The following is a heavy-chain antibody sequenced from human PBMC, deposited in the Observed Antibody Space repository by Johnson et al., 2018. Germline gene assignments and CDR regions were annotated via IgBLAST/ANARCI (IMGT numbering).Heavy chain of an antibody. J-gene: IGHJ3*02. D-gene: IGHD3-22*01. V-gene: IGHV3-9*01. Sequence: VELVESGGGLVQPGRSLRLSCAASGFTFDDYAMHWVRKAPGTGLEWGSGISWNSGSIGYADAVKGRFTLPRDNAKNSMSLQMNSLRAEATALCYLAKDTLNYYYSSGYYHSYDAFGIWGQGTMVTVSS. CDR1: GFTFDDYA. CDR2: ISWNSGSI. CDR3: AKDTLNYYYSSGYYHSYDAFGI.